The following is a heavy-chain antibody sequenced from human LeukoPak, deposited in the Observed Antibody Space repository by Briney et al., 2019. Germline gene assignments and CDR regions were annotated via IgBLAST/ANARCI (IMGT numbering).Heavy chain of an antibody. Sequence: SETLSLTCTVSGGSISSYYWSWIRQPPGKGLEWIGYIYYSGSTNYNPSRKSRVTISVDTSKNQFSLKLSSVTAADTAVYYCARHSLRYCSGGSCYIDYWGQDTLVTVSS. CDR2: IYYSGST. CDR3: ARHSLRYCSGGSCYIDY. V-gene: IGHV4-59*08. J-gene: IGHJ4*02. D-gene: IGHD2-15*01. CDR1: GGSISSYY.